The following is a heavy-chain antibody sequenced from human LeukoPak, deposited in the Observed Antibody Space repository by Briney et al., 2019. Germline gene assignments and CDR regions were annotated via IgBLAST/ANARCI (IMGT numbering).Heavy chain of an antibody. CDR1: GGSISSSSYY. D-gene: IGHD3-22*01. V-gene: IGHV4-39*07. J-gene: IGHJ4*02. Sequence: SETLSLTCTVSGGSISSSSYYWGWIRQPPGKGLEWIGSIYYSESTYYNPSLKSRVTISVDTSKNQFSLKLSSVTAADTAVYYCARDSTLYYYDSSGYFDYWGQGTLVTVSS. CDR3: ARDSTLYYYDSSGYFDY. CDR2: IYYSEST.